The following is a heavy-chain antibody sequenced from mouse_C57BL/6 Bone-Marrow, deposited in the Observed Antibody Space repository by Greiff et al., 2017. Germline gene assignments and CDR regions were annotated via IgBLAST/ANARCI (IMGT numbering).Heavy chain of an antibody. J-gene: IGHJ1*03. V-gene: IGHV5-6*01. D-gene: IGHD1-1*01. CDR2: ISSGGSYT. Sequence: EVHLVESGGDLVKPGGSLKLSCAASGFTFSSYGMSWVRQTPDKRLEWVATISSGGSYTYYPDSVKGRFTISRDNAKNTLYLQMSSLKSEDTAMYYCARHRYGSSSWYFDVGGTGTTVTVSS. CDR1: GFTFSSYG. CDR3: ARHRYGSSSWYFDV.